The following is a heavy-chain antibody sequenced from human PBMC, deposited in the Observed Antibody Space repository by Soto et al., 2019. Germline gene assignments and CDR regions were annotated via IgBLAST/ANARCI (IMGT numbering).Heavy chain of an antibody. CDR2: ISYDGNTK. CDR3: AKDPRYCSGGTCFPEGEHWLDS. V-gene: IGHV3-30-3*01. Sequence: PGGSLRLSCAASGFTFTNYAMHWVRQGPGKGLEWVAVISYDGNTKFYTDSLKGRFSISRDNSKNKLYLQMNSLRAEDTAVYYCAKDPRYCSGGTCFPEGEHWLDSWGQGTLVTVSS. D-gene: IGHD2-15*01. CDR1: GFTFTNYA. J-gene: IGHJ5*01.